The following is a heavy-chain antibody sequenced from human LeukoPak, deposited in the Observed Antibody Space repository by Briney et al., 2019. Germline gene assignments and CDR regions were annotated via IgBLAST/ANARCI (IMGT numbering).Heavy chain of an antibody. J-gene: IGHJ3*02. V-gene: IGHV1-24*01. Sequence: ASVKVSCKVSGYTLTELSMHWVRQAPGKGLEWMGGFDPEDGETIYAQKFQGRVTMTEDTSTDTAYMELSSLRSEDTAVYYCARTPTIFGLGRGAFDIWGQGTMVTVSS. CDR1: GYTLTELS. CDR3: ARTPTIFGLGRGAFDI. CDR2: FDPEDGET. D-gene: IGHD3-3*01.